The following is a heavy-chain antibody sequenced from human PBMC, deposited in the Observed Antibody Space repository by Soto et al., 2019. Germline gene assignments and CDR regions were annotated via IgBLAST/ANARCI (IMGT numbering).Heavy chain of an antibody. CDR1: GGSISSSSYY. D-gene: IGHD2-2*01. CDR3: ASHGSLGYCSSTSCYPWFGWFDP. CDR2: IYYSGST. J-gene: IGHJ5*02. V-gene: IGHV4-39*01. Sequence: ETLSLTCTVSGGSISSSSYYWGWIRQPPGKGLEWIGSIYYSGSTYYNPSLKSRVTISVDTSKNQFSLKLSSVTAADTAVYYCASHGSLGYCSSTSCYPWFGWFDPWGQGTLVTVSS.